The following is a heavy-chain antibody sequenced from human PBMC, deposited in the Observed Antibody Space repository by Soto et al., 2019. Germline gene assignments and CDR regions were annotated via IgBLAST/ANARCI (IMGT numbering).Heavy chain of an antibody. J-gene: IGHJ3*02. V-gene: IGHV3-49*04. CDR2: IRSKAYGGTT. CDR1: GFTFGDYA. D-gene: IGHD6-13*01. Sequence: GGSLRLSCTASGFTFGDYAMSWVRQAPGKGLEWVGFIRSKAYGGTTEYAASVKGRFTISRDDSKSIAYLQMNSLKTEDTAVYYCTRGGAAAGNAFDILGQGTMVTVSS. CDR3: TRGGAAAGNAFDI.